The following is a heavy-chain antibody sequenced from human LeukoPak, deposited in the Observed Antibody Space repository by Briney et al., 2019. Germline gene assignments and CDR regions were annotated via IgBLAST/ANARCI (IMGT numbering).Heavy chain of an antibody. CDR3: AREAGDRPGVNWYFGL. CDR2: TYYRSKWYN. CDR1: GDSVSSKSVT. J-gene: IGHJ2*01. V-gene: IGHV6-1*01. D-gene: IGHD3-16*01. Sequence: SQTLAPTSAISGDSVSSKSVTWTLIRQSPSRGLEWLGRTYYRSKWYNDYAVSVNSRITINPDTAKNQFSLQLTSVTPEDTAVYYCAREAGDRPGVNWYFGLWGRGPLLTVSS.